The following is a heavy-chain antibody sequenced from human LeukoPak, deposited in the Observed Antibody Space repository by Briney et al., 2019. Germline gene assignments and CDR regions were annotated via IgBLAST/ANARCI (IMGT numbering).Heavy chain of an antibody. D-gene: IGHD6-19*01. CDR1: GFNFRMYW. CDR2: ISNDGSSI. V-gene: IGHV3-74*01. Sequence: PGGSLRLSCAVSGFNFRMYWMNWVRQAPGQGLAWVSRISNDGSSIIYADSVKGRFTISRDNAKNTLYLQMNSLRAEDTAVYYCARAVAGPEGDYWGQGTLVTVSS. J-gene: IGHJ4*02. CDR3: ARAVAGPEGDY.